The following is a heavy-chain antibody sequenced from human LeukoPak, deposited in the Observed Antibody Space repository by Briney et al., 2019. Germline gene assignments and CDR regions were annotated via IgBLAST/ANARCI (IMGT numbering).Heavy chain of an antibody. D-gene: IGHD3-22*01. CDR1: GGTFTSYA. V-gene: IGHV1-69*05. Sequence: ASVKVSCMASGGTFTSYAISWVRQAPGQGLEWMGRIIPIFTTADYAQNFQGRVTITTDESTSTAYMELSSLRSEDTAVYYCARDSPYDSSGYDYWGQGTLVTVSS. CDR3: ARDSPYDSSGYDY. CDR2: IIPIFTTA. J-gene: IGHJ4*02.